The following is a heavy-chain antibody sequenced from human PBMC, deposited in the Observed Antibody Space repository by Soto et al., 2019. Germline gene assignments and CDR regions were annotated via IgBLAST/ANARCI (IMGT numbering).Heavy chain of an antibody. Sequence: SETLSLTCTVSGGSISSSSYYWGWIRQPPGKGLEWIGSIYYSGSTYYNPSLKSRVTISVDTSKNQFSLKLSSVTAADTAVYYCASTYTYYDFWSGYSYNWFDPWGQGTLVTVSS. CDR2: IYYSGST. D-gene: IGHD3-3*01. CDR3: ASTYTYYDFWSGYSYNWFDP. CDR1: GGSISSSSYY. J-gene: IGHJ5*02. V-gene: IGHV4-39*01.